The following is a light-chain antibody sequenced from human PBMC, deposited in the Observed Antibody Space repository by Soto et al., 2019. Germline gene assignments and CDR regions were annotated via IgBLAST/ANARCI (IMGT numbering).Light chain of an antibody. CDR2: TTS. CDR1: QDIRHG. V-gene: IGKV1-6*01. CDR3: LQDYSYPRT. Sequence: AIQMTQSPSSLYTSVGDRVTITCRASQDIRHGLSWYQQKPGKAPKLLIYTTSRLQSRVPSRFSGSGFGTDFALTISSLQPEDFATYYCLQDYSYPRTFGQGTKVEIK. J-gene: IGKJ1*01.